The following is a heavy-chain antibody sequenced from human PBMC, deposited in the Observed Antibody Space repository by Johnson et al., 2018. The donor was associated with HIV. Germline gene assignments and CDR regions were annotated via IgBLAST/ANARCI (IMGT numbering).Heavy chain of an antibody. Sequence: ESGGGLVQPGRSLRLSCAASGFTFSSYGMHWVRQAPGKGLEWVAVIWYDGSNKYYADSVKGRFTISRANSKNTLYLQINSLRAEDTAVYYCAKDGGARGSSWYEGVFDIWGQGTMVTVSS. CDR2: IWYDGSNK. V-gene: IGHV3-33*06. D-gene: IGHD6-13*01. CDR1: GFTFSSYG. J-gene: IGHJ3*02. CDR3: AKDGGARGSSWYEGVFDI.